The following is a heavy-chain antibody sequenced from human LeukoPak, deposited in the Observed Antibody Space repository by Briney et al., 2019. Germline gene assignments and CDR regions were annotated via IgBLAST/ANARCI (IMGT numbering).Heavy chain of an antibody. CDR1: GRSISSYY. CDR2: IYTSGST. Sequence: PSETLSLTCTVSGRSISSYYWSWIRQPAGKGLEWIGRIYTSGSTNYNPSLKSRVTMSVDTSKNQFSLKLSSVTAADTAVYYCARGPYSSSSEWFDPWGQGTLVTVSS. CDR3: ARGPYSSSSEWFDP. D-gene: IGHD6-6*01. V-gene: IGHV4-4*07. J-gene: IGHJ5*02.